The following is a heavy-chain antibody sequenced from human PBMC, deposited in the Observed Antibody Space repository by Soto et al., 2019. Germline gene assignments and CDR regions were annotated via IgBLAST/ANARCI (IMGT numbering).Heavy chain of an antibody. CDR1: GFTFSSYG. CDR3: AKDVRDGYHLAHIGYYHYAMDV. Sequence: GGSLRLSCAASGFTFSSYGIHWVRQAPGKGLEWAAVISYDGSNKYYADSVKGRFTISRDNSKNTLYLQMNSLRADDTAVYYCAKDVRDGYHLAHIGYYHYAMDVWGQGTTVTVSS. V-gene: IGHV3-30*18. D-gene: IGHD2-2*01. J-gene: IGHJ6*02. CDR2: ISYDGSNK.